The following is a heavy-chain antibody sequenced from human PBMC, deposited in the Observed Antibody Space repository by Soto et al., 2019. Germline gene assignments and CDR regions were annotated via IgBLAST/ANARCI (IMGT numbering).Heavy chain of an antibody. CDR2: ISSSGSTI. J-gene: IGHJ4*02. D-gene: IGHD2-15*01. CDR1: GFTFNNYG. V-gene: IGHV3-48*04. Sequence: LRLSCAASGFTFNNYGMNWVRQAPGKGLEWVSDISSSGSTIYYADSVKGRFTISRDNAKNSLFLQMNGLRAEDTAVYYCARDSSLYCSGGRCYVDYWGQGTLVTVSS. CDR3: ARDSSLYCSGGRCYVDY.